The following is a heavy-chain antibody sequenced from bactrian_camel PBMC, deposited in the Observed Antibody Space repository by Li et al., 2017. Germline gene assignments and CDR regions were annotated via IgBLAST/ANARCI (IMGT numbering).Heavy chain of an antibody. CDR1: GCTRTMYC. CDR2: TYRGST. Sequence: VQLVESGGGSVQTGESLRLSCKANGCTRTMYCMGWFRQTPGKEREAVAATYRGSTYYADSVKGRFTVSRDNAKNSIFLQMNDLKPEDTAVYYCGAHYPGFDYSRECDLDFPYSGRGTQVTVS. V-gene: IGHV3S53*01. J-gene: IGHJ6*01. CDR3: GAHYPGFDYSRECDLDFPY. D-gene: IGHD1*01.